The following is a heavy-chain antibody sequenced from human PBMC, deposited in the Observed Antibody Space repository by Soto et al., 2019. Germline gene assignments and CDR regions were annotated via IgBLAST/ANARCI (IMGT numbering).Heavy chain of an antibody. V-gene: IGHV4-59*01. CDR2: VYYTGST. CDR3: ARYSSGWPGNGMDV. Sequence: SETLSLTCTVSNGSISNYFWSWIRQSPGKGLEWIRYVYYTGSTSYNPSLKGRVTMSVDTSKMQFSLKLSSVTAADTAVYYCARYSSGWPGNGMDVWGQGTTVTVSS. D-gene: IGHD6-19*01. CDR1: NGSISNYF. J-gene: IGHJ6*02.